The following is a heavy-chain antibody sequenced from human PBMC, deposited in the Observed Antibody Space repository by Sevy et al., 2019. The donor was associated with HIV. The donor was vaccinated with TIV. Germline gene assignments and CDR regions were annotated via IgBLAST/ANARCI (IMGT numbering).Heavy chain of an antibody. D-gene: IGHD3-10*01. J-gene: IGHJ5*02. V-gene: IGHV3-48*03. CDR3: ARDRGEILRSAFKS. Sequence: GGSLRLSCTASGFTFSSYDMNWVRQAPGKGLEWVSKISSSGSSIYYADFVKGRFTISRDNSRNTLYLQMNSLRAEDTAIYYCARDRGEILRSAFKSWGQGTLVTVSS. CDR2: ISSSGSSI. CDR1: GFTFSSYD.